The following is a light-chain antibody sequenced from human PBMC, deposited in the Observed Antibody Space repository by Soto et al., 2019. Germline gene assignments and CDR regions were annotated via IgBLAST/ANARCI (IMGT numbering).Light chain of an antibody. V-gene: IGKV3-20*01. CDR3: QQYDTLPVT. CDR1: QSVTSGY. J-gene: IGKJ4*01. CDR2: GAS. Sequence: EVVLTQSPGTLSLSPGERATLSCRASQSVTSGYLAWYQQKPGQAPRLLIYGASARATGIPDRFSGSGSGTDFTLTITRLDPEDFEVYYCQQYDTLPVTFGAGTKLEIK.